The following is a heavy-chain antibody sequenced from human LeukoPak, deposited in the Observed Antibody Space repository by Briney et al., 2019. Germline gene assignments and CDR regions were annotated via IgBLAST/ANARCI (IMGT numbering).Heavy chain of an antibody. CDR2: IYTSGST. V-gene: IGHV4-4*07. CDR3: ARSSGNYDFWSGYYELDY. Sequence: SETLSLTCTVSGGSISSYYWSWIRQPAGKGLEWIGRIYTSGSTNYNPSLKSRVTISVDTSKNQFSLKLSSVTAADTAVYYCARSSGNYDFWSGYYELDYWGQGTLVTVSS. CDR1: GGSISSYY. D-gene: IGHD3-3*01. J-gene: IGHJ4*02.